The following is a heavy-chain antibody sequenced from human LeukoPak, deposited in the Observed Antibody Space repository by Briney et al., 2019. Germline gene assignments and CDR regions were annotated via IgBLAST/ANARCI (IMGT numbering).Heavy chain of an antibody. CDR3: AKKSSGSYDGDREFDY. V-gene: IGHV3-9*01. D-gene: IGHD1-26*01. J-gene: IGHJ4*02. Sequence: GRSLRLSCAASGFTFDDYAMHWVRQAPGKGLEWVSGISWNSGSIGYADSVKGRFTISRDNAKNSLYLQMNSLRAEDTALYYCAKKSSGSYDGDREFDYWGQGTLVTVSS. CDR2: ISWNSGSI. CDR1: GFTFDDYA.